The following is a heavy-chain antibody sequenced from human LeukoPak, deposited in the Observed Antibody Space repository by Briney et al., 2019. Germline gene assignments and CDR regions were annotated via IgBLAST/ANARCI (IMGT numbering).Heavy chain of an antibody. CDR3: ARDGGYSSSHDAFDI. CDR2: IYYSGST. J-gene: IGHJ3*02. Sequence: KPSETLSPTCTVSGGSISSYYWSWIRQPPGKGLEWIGYIYYSGSTNYNPSLKSRVTISVDTSKNQFSLKLSSVTAADTAVYYCARDGGYSSSHDAFDIWGQGTMVTVSS. V-gene: IGHV4-59*01. CDR1: GGSISSYY. D-gene: IGHD6-13*01.